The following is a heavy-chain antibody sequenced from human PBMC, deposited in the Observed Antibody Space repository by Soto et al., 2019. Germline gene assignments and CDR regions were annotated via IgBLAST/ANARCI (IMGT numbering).Heavy chain of an antibody. V-gene: IGHV2-5*01. Sequence: QITLKESGPTLVKPTQTLTLTCTFSGFSLSTSGVGVGWLRQPPGKALEWLALIYWNDDKRYNPSLKSRLTITKDTSKNQVLLTLTNADPVDTATYYCAHSPYRPSSLDYWGQGTLVTVSS. J-gene: IGHJ4*02. CDR1: GFSLSTSGVG. D-gene: IGHD5-12*01. CDR2: IYWNDDK. CDR3: AHSPYRPSSLDY.